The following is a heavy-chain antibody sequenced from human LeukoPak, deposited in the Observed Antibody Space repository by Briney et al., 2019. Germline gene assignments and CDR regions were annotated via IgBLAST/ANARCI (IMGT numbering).Heavy chain of an antibody. V-gene: IGHV3-23*01. J-gene: IGHJ4*02. CDR3: AKPGRGPTYYDFWSGYSN. CDR2: ISGSGGST. Sequence: GGSLRLSCAASGFTFSSYAMSWVRQAPGKGLEWVSAISGSGGSTYYADSVKGRFTISRDNSKNTLYLQMNSLRAEDTAVYYCAKPGRGPTYYDFWSGYSNWGQGTLVTVSS. CDR1: GFTFSSYA. D-gene: IGHD3-3*01.